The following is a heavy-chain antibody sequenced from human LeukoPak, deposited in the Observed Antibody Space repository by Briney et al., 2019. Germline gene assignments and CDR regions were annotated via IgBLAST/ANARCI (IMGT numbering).Heavy chain of an antibody. CDR1: GGSISSSSYY. V-gene: IGHV4-39*01. CDR3: ARLGGYCTNGVCFYYFDY. J-gene: IGHJ4*02. Sequence: SETLSLTCTVSGGSISSSSYYWGWIRQPPGKGLEWIGSIYYSGSTYYNPSLKSRVTISVDTSKNQFSLKLSSVTAADTAVYYCARLGGYCTNGVCFYYFDYWGQGTLVTVSS. CDR2: IYYSGST. D-gene: IGHD2-8*01.